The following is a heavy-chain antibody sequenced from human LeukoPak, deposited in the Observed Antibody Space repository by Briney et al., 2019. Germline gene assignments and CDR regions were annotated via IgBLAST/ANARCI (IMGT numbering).Heavy chain of an antibody. CDR2: IYPGDSDT. CDR1: GYSFTNYW. V-gene: IGHV5-51*03. D-gene: IGHD6-19*01. J-gene: IGHJ4*02. CDR3: ARPLDAVAGTSSDY. Sequence: PGEPLKISCKGSGYSFTNYWIGWVRQMPGKGLEWMGVIYPGDSDTRYSPSFQGQVTISVDKSISTAYLHWSSLKASDTAMYYCARPLDAVAGTSSDYWGQGTLLTVSS.